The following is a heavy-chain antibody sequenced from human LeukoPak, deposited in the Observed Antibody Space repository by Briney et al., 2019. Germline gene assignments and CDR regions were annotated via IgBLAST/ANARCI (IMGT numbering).Heavy chain of an antibody. CDR2: INHSGSA. D-gene: IGHD3-3*01. J-gene: IGHJ4*02. Sequence: SETLSPTCAVSGGSFSGYYWTWIRQPPGKGLEWIGEINHSGSANYNPSLKSRVTISLDTSKNQFSLNLSSVTAADTAVYYCARVSGYYTDWGQGTLVTVSS. CDR1: GGSFSGYY. V-gene: IGHV4-34*01. CDR3: ARVSGYYTD.